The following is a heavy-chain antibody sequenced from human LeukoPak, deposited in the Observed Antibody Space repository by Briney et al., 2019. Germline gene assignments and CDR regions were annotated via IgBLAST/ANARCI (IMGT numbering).Heavy chain of an antibody. D-gene: IGHD1-26*01. CDR3: ARPEAGGATDY. Sequence: ASVKVSCKASGYTFTGYYMHWVRQAPGQGLEWMGWINTNTGNPTYAQGFTGRFVFSLDTSVSTAYLQISSLKAEDTAVYYCARPEAGGATDYWGQGTLVTVSS. V-gene: IGHV7-4-1*02. J-gene: IGHJ4*02. CDR1: GYTFTGYY. CDR2: INTNTGNP.